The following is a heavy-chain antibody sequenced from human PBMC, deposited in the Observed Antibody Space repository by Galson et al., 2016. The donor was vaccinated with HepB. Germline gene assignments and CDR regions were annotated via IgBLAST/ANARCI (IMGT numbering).Heavy chain of an antibody. Sequence: PALVKPTQTLTLTCTFSGFSLTTGGMGVGWIRQPPGKALEWLVLIYWDDDRRYSPSLRTRVSIYKDTSKNQVVLTMTNMDPVDTGTYYCARLRGGHPGLGYYFDYWGQGTLVTVSS. CDR2: IYWDDDR. V-gene: IGHV2-5*02. CDR3: ARLRGGHPGLGYYFDY. J-gene: IGHJ4*02. CDR1: GFSLTTGGMG. D-gene: IGHD2-15*01.